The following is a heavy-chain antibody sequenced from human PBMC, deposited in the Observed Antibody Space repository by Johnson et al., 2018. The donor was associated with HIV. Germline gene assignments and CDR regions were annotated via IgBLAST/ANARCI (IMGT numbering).Heavy chain of an antibody. CDR3: AREPSIAAAGGDGAFDI. Sequence: EMQLVESGGGLVQPGGSLRLSCAASGFTFSSYWMHWVRQAPGKGLVWASRINSDGSSTRYADSVKGRFTISRDNAKNTLYLQMNSLRAEDTAVYYCAREPSIAAAGGDGAFDIWGRGTMLTVSS. CDR2: INSDGSST. CDR1: GFTFSSYW. J-gene: IGHJ3*02. D-gene: IGHD6-13*01. V-gene: IGHV3-74*01.